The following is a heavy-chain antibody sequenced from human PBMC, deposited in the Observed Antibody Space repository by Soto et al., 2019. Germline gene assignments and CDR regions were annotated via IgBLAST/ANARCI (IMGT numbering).Heavy chain of an antibody. V-gene: IGHV4-31*03. CDR1: GGSISSCGYY. CDR2: IYYSGST. J-gene: IGHJ5*02. Sequence: PSETLSLTCTVSGGSISSCGYYWSWIRQQPGKGLEWIGYIYYSGSTYYNPSLKSRVTISVDTSKNQFSLKLSSVTAADTAVYYCARDLDFLSGHHTQGFDPWGQGTLVTVFS. CDR3: ARDLDFLSGHHTQGFDP. D-gene: IGHD3-3*01.